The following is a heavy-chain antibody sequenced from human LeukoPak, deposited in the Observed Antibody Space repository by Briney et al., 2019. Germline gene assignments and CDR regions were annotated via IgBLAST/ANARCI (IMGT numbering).Heavy chain of an antibody. CDR1: GYTFSGYW. J-gene: IGHJ4*02. V-gene: IGHV3-74*01. CDR3: TTDTFGARDS. CDR2: INEDGIST. D-gene: IGHD3-10*01. Sequence: PGGSLRLSCAASGYTFSGYWMHWVRQGPGKGLVWVSRINEDGISTSYAESVGGRFTISRDNAKSTLYLQMNSLRAEDAAVYYCTTDTFGARDSWGQGTLVTVSS.